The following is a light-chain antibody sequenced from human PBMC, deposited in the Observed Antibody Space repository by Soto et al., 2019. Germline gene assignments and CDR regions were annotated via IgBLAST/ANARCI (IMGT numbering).Light chain of an antibody. J-gene: IGKJ1*01. CDR1: QSLLH. V-gene: IGKV4-1*01. CDR2: WAS. Sequence: DIVMTQSPDSLAVSLGERATINCKSSQSLLHLAWYQQKPGQPPELLIYWASTRGSGVPDRFSGSGSGTDFTLTISSLQAEDVAVYYCQQYYTTPVTFGQGAKVEIK. CDR3: QQYYTTPVT.